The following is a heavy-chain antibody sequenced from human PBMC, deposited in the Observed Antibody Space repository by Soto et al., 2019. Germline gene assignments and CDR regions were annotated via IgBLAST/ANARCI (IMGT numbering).Heavy chain of an antibody. Sequence: EVQLLESGGGLVQPGGSLRLSCAASGFTFSSYAMSWVRQAPGKGLEWVSAISGSGGSTYYADSVKGRFTISRDNSKNTLYLQMNSPRAEDTAVYYCAKDMVAATYYYYYGMDVWGQGTTVTVSS. D-gene: IGHD2-15*01. CDR1: GFTFSSYA. CDR2: ISGSGGST. V-gene: IGHV3-23*01. CDR3: AKDMVAATYYYYYGMDV. J-gene: IGHJ6*02.